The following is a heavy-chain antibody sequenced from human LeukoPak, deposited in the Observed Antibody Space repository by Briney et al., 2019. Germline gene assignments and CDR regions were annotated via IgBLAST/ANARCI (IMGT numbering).Heavy chain of an antibody. Sequence: ASVKVSCKASGYTFTSYYMHWVRQAPGQGLEWMGIINPSGGSTSYAQKFQGRVTMTRDTSTSTVYMEVRGLRSDDTAMYYCARDVGITVADSFDPWGQGTLVTVSS. D-gene: IGHD6-13*01. J-gene: IGHJ5*02. V-gene: IGHV1-46*01. CDR3: ARDVGITVADSFDP. CDR1: GYTFTSYY. CDR2: INPSGGST.